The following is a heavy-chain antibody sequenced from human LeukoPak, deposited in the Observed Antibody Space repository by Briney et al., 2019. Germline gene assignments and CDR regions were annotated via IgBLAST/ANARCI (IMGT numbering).Heavy chain of an antibody. Sequence: ASVKVSCKASGGTFSSYAISWVRQAPGQGLEWMGIINPSGGSTSYAQKFQGRVTMTRDTSTSTVYMELSSLGSEDTAVYYCAYIVVVPAIADYWGQGTLVTVSS. V-gene: IGHV1-46*03. CDR1: GGTFSSYA. J-gene: IGHJ4*02. CDR3: AYIVVVPAIADY. D-gene: IGHD2-2*01. CDR2: INPSGGST.